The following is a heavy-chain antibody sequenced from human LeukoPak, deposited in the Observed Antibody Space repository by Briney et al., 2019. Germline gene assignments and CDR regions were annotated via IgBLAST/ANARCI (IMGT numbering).Heavy chain of an antibody. CDR1: RVTFTDYL. J-gene: IGHJ4*02. CDR3: ARGRGSWYGVYFDY. D-gene: IGHD6-13*01. Sequence: PGGSLRLSCAASRVTFTDYLMSWVRHVPQKGVEWVANIKRDGSEKYYVDSVKGRFTISRDNAKNSLYLQMNSLRTEDTAVYYCARGRGSWYGVYFDYWGQGTLVTVSS. V-gene: IGHV3-7*01. CDR2: IKRDGSEK.